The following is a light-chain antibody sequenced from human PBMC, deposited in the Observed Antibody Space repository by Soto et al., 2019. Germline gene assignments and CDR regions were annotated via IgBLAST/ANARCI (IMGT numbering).Light chain of an antibody. V-gene: IGKV3-11*01. Sequence: EIVLTQSPATLSLSPGERATLSCRPSQSISSYLAWYQQKPGQAPRLLIYDASNGATGIPARFSGSGSGTDFTLTISSLEPEDFAVYYCQQRSNWPPITFGQGTRLEIK. J-gene: IGKJ5*01. CDR1: QSISSY. CDR3: QQRSNWPPIT. CDR2: DAS.